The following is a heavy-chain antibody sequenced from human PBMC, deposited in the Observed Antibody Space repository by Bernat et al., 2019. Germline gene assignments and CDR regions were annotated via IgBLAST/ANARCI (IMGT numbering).Heavy chain of an antibody. V-gene: IGHV3-48*03. Sequence: EVQLVESGGGLVQPGGSLRLSCAASGFTFSSYEMNWVRQAPGKGLEWVSYISSSGSTIYYADSVKGRFTISRDNAKNSLYLQMNSLRAEDTAVYYWARETVVAATRIQTLDYWGQGTLVTVSS. CDR3: ARETVVAATRIQTLDY. CDR2: ISSSGSTI. D-gene: IGHD2-15*01. CDR1: GFTFSSYE. J-gene: IGHJ4*02.